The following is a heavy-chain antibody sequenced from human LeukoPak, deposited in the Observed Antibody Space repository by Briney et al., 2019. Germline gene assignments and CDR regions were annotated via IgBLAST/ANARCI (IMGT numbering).Heavy chain of an antibody. CDR1: GYSISSGYY. J-gene: IGHJ4*02. CDR2: IYHSGST. Sequence: PSETLSLTCTVSGYSISSGYYWGWIRPPPGKGLEWIGSIYHSGSTYYNPSLKSRVTISVDTSKNQFSLKLSSVTAADTAVYYCARDYGAYYFDYWGQGTLVTVSS. CDR3: ARDYGAYYFDY. D-gene: IGHD4-17*01. V-gene: IGHV4-38-2*02.